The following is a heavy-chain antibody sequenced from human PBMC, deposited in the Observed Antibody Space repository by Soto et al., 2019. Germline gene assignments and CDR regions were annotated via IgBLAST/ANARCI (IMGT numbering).Heavy chain of an antibody. V-gene: IGHV3-73*01. D-gene: IGHD3-22*01. CDR1: GFTFSGST. CDR3: QVVNPNDY. CDR2: IRSRANTYAT. J-gene: IGHJ4*02. Sequence: EVQLVESGGGLVQPGGSLKLSCAASGFTFSGSTIHWVRQASGKGLEWVGRIRSRANTYATAYAASVKGRFTISRDDSKSTAYLQMTSLKTEDTAVYYCQVVNPNDYWGQGTLVTVSS.